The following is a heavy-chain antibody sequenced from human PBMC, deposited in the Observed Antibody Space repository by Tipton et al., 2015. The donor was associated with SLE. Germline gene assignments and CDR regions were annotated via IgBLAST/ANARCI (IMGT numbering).Heavy chain of an antibody. CDR3: ARLGGSHNWFDP. V-gene: IGHV5-51*03. D-gene: IGHD1-26*01. J-gene: IGHJ5*02. CDR1: GYTFTNYW. CDR2: IYPGDSNT. Sequence: VQLVQSGAEVKKPGESLKISCRGSGYTFTNYWIAWVRQMPGKGLEWMGSIYPGDSNTRYSPSFQGQVTISADMSISAAYLQWRSLKASDSAMYYCARLGGSHNWFDPWGQGTLVTVPS.